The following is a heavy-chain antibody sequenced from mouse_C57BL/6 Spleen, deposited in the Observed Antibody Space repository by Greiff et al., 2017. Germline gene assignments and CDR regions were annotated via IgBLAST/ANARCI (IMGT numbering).Heavy chain of an antibody. CDR2: ISDGGSYT. D-gene: IGHD3-2*02. J-gene: IGHJ4*01. CDR3: ARDSSGYLYYYAMDY. Sequence: EVKLVESGGGLVKPGGSLKLSCAASGFTFSSYAMSWVRQTPEKRLEWVATISDGGSYTYYPDNVKGRFTISRDNAKNNLYLQMSHLKSEDTAMYYCARDSSGYLYYYAMDYWGQGTSVTVSS. CDR1: GFTFSSYA. V-gene: IGHV5-4*01.